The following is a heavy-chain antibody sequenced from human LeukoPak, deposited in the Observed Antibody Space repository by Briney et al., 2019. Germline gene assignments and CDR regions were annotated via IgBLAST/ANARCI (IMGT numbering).Heavy chain of an antibody. CDR1: GGTFSSYA. CDR3: ARVQQLVRGANWFDP. Sequence: SVKVSCKASGGTFSSYAISWVRQAPGQGLEWMGGIIPIFGTANYAQKFQGRVPITTDESTSTAYMELSSLRSEDTAVYYCARVQQLVRGANWFDPWGQGTLVTVSS. J-gene: IGHJ5*02. CDR2: IIPIFGTA. V-gene: IGHV1-69*05. D-gene: IGHD6-13*01.